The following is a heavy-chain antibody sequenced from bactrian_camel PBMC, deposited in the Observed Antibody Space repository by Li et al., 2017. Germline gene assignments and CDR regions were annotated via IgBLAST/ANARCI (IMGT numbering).Heavy chain of an antibody. Sequence: VQLVESGGGLVQAGGSLRLSCVASAEDYNTVCMAWFRQAPGKEREGVAAIDKDKEIAYTDSVKGRFTISKDYAENTLYLQMNSLKPDDTARYYCAYERWCTVVDGFYTYTYWGQGTQVTVS. CDR3: AYERWCTVVDGFYTYTY. CDR1: AEDYNTVC. V-gene: IGHV3S53*01. CDR2: IDKDKEI. J-gene: IGHJ4*01. D-gene: IGHD6*01.